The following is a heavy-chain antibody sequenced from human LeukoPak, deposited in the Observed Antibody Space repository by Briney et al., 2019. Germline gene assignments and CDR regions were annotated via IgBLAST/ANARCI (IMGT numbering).Heavy chain of an antibody. J-gene: IGHJ4*02. CDR1: GGSIDSTNW. V-gene: IGHV4/OR15-8*01. Sequence: SETLSLTCDVSGGSIDSTNWWNWVRQPPGKGLEWIGEIHHDGRINYNPSLKSRVTLSVDKSKNQFSLRLNSVTAADTAVYYCARGSHAAGMYYFDYWGQGTLVTVSS. CDR2: IHHDGRI. D-gene: IGHD6-13*01. CDR3: ARGSHAAGMYYFDY.